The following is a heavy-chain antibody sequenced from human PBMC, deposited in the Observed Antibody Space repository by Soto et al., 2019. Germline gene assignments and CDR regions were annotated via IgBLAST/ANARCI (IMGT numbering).Heavy chain of an antibody. V-gene: IGHV3-23*01. CDR1: GFILSSYD. D-gene: IGHD1-26*01. CDR2: ISGSGGVT. J-gene: IGHJ2*01. Sequence: EVQLLESGGGLVQPGGSLRLSGVGSGFILSSYDKSWVRRAPGKGLEWVSAISGSGGVTFYADSVKGRFTISRDNSKNSLYLQMNSLRAEHTAVYYCAIDRWEWYFDLWGRGTLVTVSS. CDR3: AIDRWEWYFDL.